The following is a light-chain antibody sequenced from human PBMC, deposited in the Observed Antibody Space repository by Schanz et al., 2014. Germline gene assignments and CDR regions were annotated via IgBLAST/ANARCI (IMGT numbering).Light chain of an antibody. CDR1: LSVSGSF. CDR2: DAS. Sequence: PGERVSLSCRASLSVSGSFLTWYQHKPGQAPRLLVYDASTRATGIPARLSGSGSGTDFTLTISSLQPEDLAVYYCHQYGSSPYTFGQGTKLEIK. V-gene: IGKV3-20*01. CDR3: HQYGSSPYT. J-gene: IGKJ2*01.